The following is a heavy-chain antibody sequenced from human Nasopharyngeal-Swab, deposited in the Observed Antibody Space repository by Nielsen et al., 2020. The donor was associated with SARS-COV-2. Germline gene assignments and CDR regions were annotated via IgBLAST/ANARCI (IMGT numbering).Heavy chain of an antibody. CDR2: IIPIFGTA. V-gene: IGHV1-69*06. CDR3: ARAPLLGIYYYYMDV. D-gene: IGHD7-27*01. Sequence: SVKVSCKASGGTFSSYAISWVRQAPGQGLEWMGGIIPIFGTANYAQKFQGRVTITADKSTSTAYMELSSLRSEDTAVYYCARAPLLGIYYYYMDVWGKGTTVTVSS. J-gene: IGHJ6*03. CDR1: GGTFSSYA.